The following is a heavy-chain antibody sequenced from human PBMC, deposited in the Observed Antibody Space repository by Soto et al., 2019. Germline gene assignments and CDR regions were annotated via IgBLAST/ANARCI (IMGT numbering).Heavy chain of an antibody. CDR1: GVTFSSYT. CDR2: IIPVLGVA. Sequence: QVQLVQSGAEVRKPGSSVKVSCKASGVTFSSYTISWERQAPGQGLEWMGRIIPVLGVANYAPKFQGRLAIMADEPTSTVYMDLSSLRSGDTAMFYARWPANGDSDVSDFWGQGTFISVSS. V-gene: IGHV1-69*02. J-gene: IGHJ3*01. CDR3: RWPANGDSDVSDF. D-gene: IGHD2-2*01.